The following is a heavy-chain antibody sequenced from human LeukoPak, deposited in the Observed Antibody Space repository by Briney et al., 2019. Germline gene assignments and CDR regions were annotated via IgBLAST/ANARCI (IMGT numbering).Heavy chain of an antibody. Sequence: ASVKVSCKASGYTFTGYYMHWVRQAPGQGLEWMGRIIPILGIANYAQKFQGRVTITADKSTSTAYMELSSLRSEDTAVYYCARAYGYCSSTSCQGGYYYYGMDVWGQGTTVTVSS. J-gene: IGHJ6*02. CDR3: ARAYGYCSSTSCQGGYYYYGMDV. CDR2: IIPILGIA. V-gene: IGHV1-69*04. D-gene: IGHD2-2*01. CDR1: GYTFTGYY.